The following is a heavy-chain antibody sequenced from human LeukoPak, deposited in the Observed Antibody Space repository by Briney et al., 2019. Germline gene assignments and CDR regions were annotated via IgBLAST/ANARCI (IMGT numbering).Heavy chain of an antibody. CDR3: ARDLNILTGYYY. Sequence: ASVKVSCKASGYTFTSYYMHWVRQAPGQGLEWMGIINPSGGSTSYAQKFQGRATMTRDMSTSTVYMELSSLRSEDTAVYYCARDLNILTGYYYWGQGTLVTVSS. D-gene: IGHD3-9*01. CDR1: GYTFTSYY. J-gene: IGHJ4*02. V-gene: IGHV1-46*01. CDR2: INPSGGST.